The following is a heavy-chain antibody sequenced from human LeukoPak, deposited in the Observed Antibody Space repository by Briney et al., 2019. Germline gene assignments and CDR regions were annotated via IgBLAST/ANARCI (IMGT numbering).Heavy chain of an antibody. D-gene: IGHD2-21*01. V-gene: IGHV3-21*01. CDR3: ARDLGELGFDY. CDR2: ISSSSSYI. J-gene: IGHJ4*02. CDR1: ELTFSSYS. Sequence: AGGPLRLSCAASELTFSSYSMNWVRQAPGKGLKWVSSISSSSSYIYYADSVKGRFTISRDNAKNSLYLQMNSLRAEDTAVYYCARDLGELGFDYWGQGTLVTVSS.